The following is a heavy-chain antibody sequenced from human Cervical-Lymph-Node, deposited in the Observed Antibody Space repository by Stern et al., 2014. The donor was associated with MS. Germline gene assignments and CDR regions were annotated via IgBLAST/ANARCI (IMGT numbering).Heavy chain of an antibody. CDR1: VDSFSGYW. D-gene: IGHD5-24*01. Sequence: EVQLVESGAEARKPGESLKISCKGSVDSFSGYWIGWVRQRPGKGLEWMGILYPGDSDTRYSPSFQGQVTMSAEKSINTAYLQWSSLKASDTAIYYCARRIRDGYDWDAFNIWGQGTMVTVSS. CDR3: ARRIRDGYDWDAFNI. J-gene: IGHJ3*02. V-gene: IGHV5-51*03. CDR2: LYPGDSDT.